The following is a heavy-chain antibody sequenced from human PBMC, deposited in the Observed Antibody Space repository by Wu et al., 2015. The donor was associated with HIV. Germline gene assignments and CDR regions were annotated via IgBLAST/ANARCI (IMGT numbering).Heavy chain of an antibody. J-gene: IGHJ3*01. V-gene: IGHV1-69*05. Sequence: QVQLVQSGAEVKKPGSSVRVSCKASGGTFSNYAISWVRQAPGQGLEWMGGIIPIFATANYAQKFQGRVTITTDESTSTAYMELSSLRSEDTAVYYCARAPGLSSSWYVPADAFDVWGQGTMVTV. CDR1: GGTFSNYA. CDR2: IIPIFATA. D-gene: IGHD6-13*01. CDR3: ARAPGLSSSWYVPADAFDV.